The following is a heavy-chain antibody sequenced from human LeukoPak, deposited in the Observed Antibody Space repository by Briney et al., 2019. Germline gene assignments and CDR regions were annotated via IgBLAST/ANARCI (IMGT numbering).Heavy chain of an antibody. CDR2: IYYSGST. V-gene: IGHV4-30-4*01. Sequence: SETLSLTCTVSGGSISSGDYYWSWIRQPPGKGLEWIGYIYYSGSTNYNPSLKSRVTISVDTSKNQFSLKLSSVTAADTAVYYCARGRGYSGYDYPPVFDYWGQGTLVTVSS. CDR3: ARGRGYSGYDYPPVFDY. CDR1: GGSISSGDYY. D-gene: IGHD5-12*01. J-gene: IGHJ4*02.